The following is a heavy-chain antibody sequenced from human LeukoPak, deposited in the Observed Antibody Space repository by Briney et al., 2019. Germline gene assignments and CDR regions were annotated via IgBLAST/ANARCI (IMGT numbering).Heavy chain of an antibody. J-gene: IGHJ4*02. CDR2: IDPNSGDT. CDR3: ARGRRGYSYGYREYYFDY. D-gene: IGHD5-18*01. Sequence: ASVKVSCKASGYTFTGFYIHWVRQAPGQGLEWMGRIDPNSGDTNYAQKFQGRVTMTRDTSISTAYMELSSLRSEDTAVYYCARGRRGYSYGYREYYFDYWGQGTLVTVSS. V-gene: IGHV1-2*06. CDR1: GYTFTGFY.